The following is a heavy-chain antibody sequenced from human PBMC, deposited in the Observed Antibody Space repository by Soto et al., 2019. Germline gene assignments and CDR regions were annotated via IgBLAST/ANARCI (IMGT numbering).Heavy chain of an antibody. CDR3: ARDLRQLLSHNYYYYYLDV. CDR2: IGSSGLSV. J-gene: IGHJ6*03. Sequence: QVHLVESGGGLVKPGGSLRLSCAASGFTFSDYQMSWIRQAPGKGLEWVSYIGSSGLSVYYEDSVKGRVTISRDHTNNSLYLQMKSLRAEDSAVYYCARDLRQLLSHNYYYYYLDVSGTGPTVSGSS. CDR1: GFTFSDYQ. D-gene: IGHD2-2*01. V-gene: IGHV3-11*01.